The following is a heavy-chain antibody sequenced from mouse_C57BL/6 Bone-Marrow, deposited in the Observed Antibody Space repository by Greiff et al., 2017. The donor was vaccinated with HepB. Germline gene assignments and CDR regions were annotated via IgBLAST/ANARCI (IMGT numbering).Heavy chain of an antibody. CDR3: ATDPNWDDAMDY. Sequence: EVMLVESGGGLVKPGGSLKLSCAASGFTFSSYAMSWVRQTTEKRLEWVATISDGGSYTYYPDNVKGRFTISRDNAKNNLYLQMSHLKSEDTAMYYCATDPNWDDAMDYWGQGTSVTVSS. CDR2: ISDGGSYT. J-gene: IGHJ4*01. V-gene: IGHV5-4*01. D-gene: IGHD4-1*02. CDR1: GFTFSSYA.